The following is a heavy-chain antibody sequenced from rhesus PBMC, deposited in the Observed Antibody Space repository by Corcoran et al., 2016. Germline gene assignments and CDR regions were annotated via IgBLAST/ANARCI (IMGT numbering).Heavy chain of an antibody. D-gene: IGHD3-40*01. CDR1: GGSITNKY. CDR2: INGDGSGT. J-gene: IGHJ5-1*01. CDR3: AKYTALVDFPTNLRFDV. V-gene: IGHV4S11*01. Sequence: QVQLQESGPRLVKPWETLSLTCVVSGGSITNKYWTWIRQPPGKGPEWMGQINGDGSGTEYNPALKSRLILSLDTSKNQFSLTLNSVTAADTAVYFCAKYTALVDFPTNLRFDVWGAGVLVTVSS.